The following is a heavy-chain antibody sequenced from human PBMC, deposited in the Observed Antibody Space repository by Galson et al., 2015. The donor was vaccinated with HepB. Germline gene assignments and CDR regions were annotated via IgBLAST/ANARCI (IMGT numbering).Heavy chain of an antibody. J-gene: IGHJ5*02. Sequence: SLRLTCAAAGVILSNEAMTWVRHAPGKGLEWVSSISDRGGSTYYADTVTGRFTISRDNSKNTLYLQMNSLRVEGTAVYYCAKDQRSSRASRYDWFGPWGQGTLVTVSS. CDR3: AKDQRSSRASRYDWFGP. V-gene: IGHV3-23*01. CDR1: GVILSNEA. D-gene: IGHD6-25*01. CDR2: ISDRGGST.